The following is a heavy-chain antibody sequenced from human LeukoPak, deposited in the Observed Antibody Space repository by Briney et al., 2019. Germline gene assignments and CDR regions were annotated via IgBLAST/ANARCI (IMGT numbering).Heavy chain of an antibody. Sequence: ASVKVSCKASGYTFTEYYLNWVRRAPGQGLEWMGKINPSGGSTSYPQKFQGRVTMTRDTSTTTVYMELSTLRSEDTAIYYCARGYCSGGGCSVLDAFDGWGQGTMVTVSS. CDR1: GYTFTEYY. J-gene: IGHJ3*01. D-gene: IGHD2-15*01. CDR3: ARGYCSGGGCSVLDAFDG. V-gene: IGHV1-46*01. CDR2: INPSGGST.